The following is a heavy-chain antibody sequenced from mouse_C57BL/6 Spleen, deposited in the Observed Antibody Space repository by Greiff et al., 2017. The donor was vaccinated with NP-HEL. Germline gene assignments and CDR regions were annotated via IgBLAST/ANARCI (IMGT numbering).Heavy chain of an antibody. CDR1: GYTFTSYW. Sequence: QVQLQQPGAELVKPGASVKLSCKASGYTFTSYWMQWVKQRPGQGLEWIGEIDPSDSYTNYNQKFKGKATLTVDTSSSTAYMQLSSLTSEDSAVYYCAHKRGFAYWGQGTLVTVSA. V-gene: IGHV1-50*01. CDR2: IDPSDSYT. J-gene: IGHJ3*01. CDR3: AHKRGFAY.